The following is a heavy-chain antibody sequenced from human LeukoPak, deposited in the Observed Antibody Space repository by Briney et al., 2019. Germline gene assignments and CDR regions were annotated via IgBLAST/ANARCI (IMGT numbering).Heavy chain of an antibody. CDR1: GYTFTSYG. CDR3: ARGGVGQQLVLDY. CDR2: ISAYNGNT. J-gene: IGHJ4*02. V-gene: IGHV1-18*04. Sequence: ASVKVSCKASGYTFTSYGISWVRQAPGQGLEWMGWISAYNGNTNYAQKLQGRVTITADKSTSTAYMELSSLRSEDTAVYYCARGGVGQQLVLDYWGQGTLVTVSS. D-gene: IGHD6-13*01.